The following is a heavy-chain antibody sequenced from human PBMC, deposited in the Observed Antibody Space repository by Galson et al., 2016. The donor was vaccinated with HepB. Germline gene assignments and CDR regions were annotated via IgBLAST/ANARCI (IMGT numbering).Heavy chain of an antibody. CDR3: AKEVVRFLHGYGMDV. CDR2: ISGSGGRT. J-gene: IGHJ6*02. V-gene: IGHV3-23*01. Sequence: SLRLSCAGSGFNFSTYAVNWVRQAPVKGLEWVSGISGSGGRTYYADSVKGRFTISRDNSKNTLFLQMKSLRAEDTAVYYCAKEVVRFLHGYGMDVWGQGTTVTVSS. D-gene: IGHD3-3*01. CDR1: GFNFSTYA.